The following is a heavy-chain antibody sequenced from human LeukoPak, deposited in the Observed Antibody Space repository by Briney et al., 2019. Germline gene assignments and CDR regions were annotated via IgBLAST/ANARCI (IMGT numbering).Heavy chain of an antibody. CDR1: GFTFSTFA. CDR3: ARGGLIAAAGPADFDP. CDR2: IFPSGGEI. D-gene: IGHD6-13*01. Sequence: GGSLRLSCAASGFTFSTFAMIWVRQPPGKGLEWVSSIFPSGGEIHYADSVKGRFTISRDNSKSTLSLQMNSLRAADTAVYYCARGGLIAAAGPADFDPWGQGTLVTVSS. J-gene: IGHJ5*02. V-gene: IGHV3-23*01.